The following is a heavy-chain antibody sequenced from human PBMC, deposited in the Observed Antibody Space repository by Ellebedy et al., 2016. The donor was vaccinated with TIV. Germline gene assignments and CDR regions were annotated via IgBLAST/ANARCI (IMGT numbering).Heavy chain of an antibody. Sequence: AASVKVSCKVYGYTFNELAIHWVRQAPGKGLEWMGGFDPDAGETVCAQKFQDRFFMTDDTTTETASMELTRLTSEDTGVYFCTTGVLADYSADYYYGLDVWGQGTTVTVSS. CDR3: TTGVLADYSADYYYGLDV. CDR2: FDPDAGET. J-gene: IGHJ6*02. CDR1: GYTFNELA. D-gene: IGHD2-15*01. V-gene: IGHV1-24*01.